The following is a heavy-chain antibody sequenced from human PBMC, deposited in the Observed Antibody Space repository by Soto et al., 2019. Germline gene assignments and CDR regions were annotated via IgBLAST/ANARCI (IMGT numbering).Heavy chain of an antibody. V-gene: IGHV3-7*01. J-gene: IGHJ3*02. CDR3: ASEWEIKGVEI. CDR2: INQDGNKK. CDR1: GFTFSSYW. Sequence: GGSLRLSCAASGFTFSSYWMSWVRQAPGKGLEWVANINQDGNKKYYVDSVKGRFTISRDNAKNSLYLQMNSLRAEDTAVYYCASEWEIKGVEIWGQGTMVSVSS. D-gene: IGHD1-26*01.